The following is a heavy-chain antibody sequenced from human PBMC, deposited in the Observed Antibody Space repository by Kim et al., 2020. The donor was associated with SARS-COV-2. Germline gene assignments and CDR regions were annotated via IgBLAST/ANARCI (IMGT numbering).Heavy chain of an antibody. CDR2: VYYSGLS. J-gene: IGHJ4*02. CDR1: GDSISSGGFY. CDR3: AKGLNY. Sequence: SETLSLTCSVYGDSISSGGFYWTWIRQLPGRGLEWIGYVYYSGLSLYNPSLRSRLTLSVDKSQNHLSLNLRSLTAADTAVYYCAKGLNYWGQGTLVTVSS. V-gene: IGHV4-31*03.